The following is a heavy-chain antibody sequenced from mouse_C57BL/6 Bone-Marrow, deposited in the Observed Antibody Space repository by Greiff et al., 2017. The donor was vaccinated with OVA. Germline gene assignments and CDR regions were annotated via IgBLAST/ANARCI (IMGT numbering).Heavy chain of an antibody. CDR3: ARTGDTWFAY. Sequence: VQGVESGAELVKPGASVKISCKASGYAFSSYWMNWVKQRPGKGLEWIGQIYPGDGDTNYNGKFKGKATLTADKSSSTAYMQLSSLTSEDSAVYFCARTGDTWFAYWGQGTLVTVSA. CDR1: GYAFSSYW. CDR2: IYPGDGDT. V-gene: IGHV1-80*01. J-gene: IGHJ3*01. D-gene: IGHD3-3*01.